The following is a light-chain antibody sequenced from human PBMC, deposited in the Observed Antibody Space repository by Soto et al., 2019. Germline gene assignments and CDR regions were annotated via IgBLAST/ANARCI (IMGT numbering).Light chain of an antibody. V-gene: IGKV3-15*01. J-gene: IGKJ5*01. Sequence: EIVLTQSPGTLSLSPGERATLSCRASQSVSSSYLAWYQQKPGQAPRLLIYRASTRATGIAARFSGSGSGTEFTLTISSLQSEDFAVYFCQQYNNWPPITFGQGTRLEIK. CDR1: QSVSSSY. CDR2: RAS. CDR3: QQYNNWPPIT.